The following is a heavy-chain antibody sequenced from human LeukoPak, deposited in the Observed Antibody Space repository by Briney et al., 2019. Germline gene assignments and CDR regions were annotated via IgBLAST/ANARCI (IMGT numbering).Heavy chain of an antibody. D-gene: IGHD2-15*01. CDR3: ARDYCSGGSCYRVLGAFDI. CDR2: INPSGGST. Sequence: ASVKVSCKASGYTFTSYYMHWVRQAPGQGLEWMGIINPSGGSTSYAQKFQGRVTMTRDTSTSTVYMELSSLRSEDTAVYYCARDYCSGGSCYRVLGAFDIWGQGTMVTVPS. V-gene: IGHV1-46*01. J-gene: IGHJ3*02. CDR1: GYTFTSYY.